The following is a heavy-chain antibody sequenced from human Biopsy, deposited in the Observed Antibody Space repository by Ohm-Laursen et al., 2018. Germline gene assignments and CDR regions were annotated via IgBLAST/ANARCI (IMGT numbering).Heavy chain of an antibody. CDR1: GFIFSTYT. D-gene: IGHD3-22*01. J-gene: IGHJ3*01. CDR2: IYSGGDT. V-gene: IGHV3-53*01. Sequence: SLRLSCAASGFIFSTYTMNWVRQAPGKGLEWVSLIYSGGDTRYADSVKGRFTISRDNSKNTLYLQMSSLRAEDTAVYYCANWNYYYDSSGPPAFDAWGQGTMVTVSS. CDR3: ANWNYYYDSSGPPAFDA.